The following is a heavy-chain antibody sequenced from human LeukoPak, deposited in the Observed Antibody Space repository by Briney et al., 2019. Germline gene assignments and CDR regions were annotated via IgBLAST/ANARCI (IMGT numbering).Heavy chain of an antibody. CDR3: ANWIGSSSRDY. V-gene: IGHV3-23*01. D-gene: IGHD6-6*01. J-gene: IGHJ4*02. CDR1: GFTFSSYA. CDR2: IGGGGENT. Sequence: GGSLRLSCAASGFTFSSYAMSWVRQAPGKGLEWLSTIGGGGENTYYADSVRGRFTISRDNSNNALYLQMDSLRAEDTAVYYCANWIGSSSRDYWGQGTLVTVSS.